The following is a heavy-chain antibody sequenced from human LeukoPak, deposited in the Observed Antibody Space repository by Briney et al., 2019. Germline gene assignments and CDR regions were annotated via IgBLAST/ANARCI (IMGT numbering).Heavy chain of an antibody. V-gene: IGHV4-59*08. CDR1: GGSISSYS. Sequence: PSETLSLTRTVSGGSISSYSWSWIRQPPGRGLEWIGYLYYSGSTNYNPSLKSRVTMSVDTSKNQFSLKLSSVTAADTAVYYCARHVYCTNGICSDYWGQGTLVAVSS. CDR3: ARHVYCTNGICSDY. J-gene: IGHJ4*02. CDR2: LYYSGST. D-gene: IGHD2-8*01.